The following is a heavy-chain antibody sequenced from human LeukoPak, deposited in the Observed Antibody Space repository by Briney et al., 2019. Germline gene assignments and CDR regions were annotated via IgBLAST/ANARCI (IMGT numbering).Heavy chain of an antibody. V-gene: IGHV4-39*01. CDR3: VRQTYGSGSYYNLDC. CDR1: GGSISSSTYY. J-gene: IGHJ4*02. CDR2: IYYSGRT. Sequence: SETLSLTCTVSGGSISSSTYYWGWIRQPPGKGLEWIVTIYYSGRTYYNPSLKSRVTISVDTSKNQFSLKLGSVTAADTAVYYCVRQTYGSGSYYNLDCWGQGTLVTVSS. D-gene: IGHD3-10*01.